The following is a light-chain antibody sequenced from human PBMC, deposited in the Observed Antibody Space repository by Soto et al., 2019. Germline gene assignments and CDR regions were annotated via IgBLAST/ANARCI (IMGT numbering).Light chain of an antibody. Sequence: EIVLTQSPVTLSVSPVERATLSCRASQSISFYLTWYQHKPGQAPRLLIYDASNRATGIPARFSGSGYGTDFTLTISSLEPEDFAVYYCQQRSNWPTFGQGTRLEIK. CDR3: QQRSNWPT. V-gene: IGKV3-11*01. CDR1: QSISFY. J-gene: IGKJ5*01. CDR2: DAS.